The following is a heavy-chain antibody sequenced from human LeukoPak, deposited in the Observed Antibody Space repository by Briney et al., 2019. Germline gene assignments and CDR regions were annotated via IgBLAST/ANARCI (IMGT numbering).Heavy chain of an antibody. CDR2: IYHSGST. D-gene: IGHD1-26*01. CDR3: AREPVVGAIGY. V-gene: IGHV4-38-2*02. J-gene: IGHJ4*02. CDR1: GYSISSGYY. Sequence: SETLSLTCTVSGYSISSGYYWGWIRQPPGKGLEWIGSIYHSGSTYYNPSLKSRVTISVDTSKNQFSLKLSSVTAADTAVYYCAREPVVGAIGYWGQGTLVTVSS.